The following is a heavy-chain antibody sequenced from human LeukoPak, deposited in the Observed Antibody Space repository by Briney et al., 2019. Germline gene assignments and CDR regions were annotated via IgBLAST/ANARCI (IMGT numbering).Heavy chain of an antibody. D-gene: IGHD4-17*01. Sequence: SETLSLTCAVSGGSISSAGYYWSWFRQPPGKGLECIGYIDHSGSTYYNPSLKSRLTISADKSKNQFSLELSSVTAADTAIFYCARRRDYGYFDHWGQGTQVTVSS. CDR2: IDHSGST. J-gene: IGHJ4*02. V-gene: IGHV4-30-2*01. CDR3: ARRRDYGYFDH. CDR1: GGSISSAGYY.